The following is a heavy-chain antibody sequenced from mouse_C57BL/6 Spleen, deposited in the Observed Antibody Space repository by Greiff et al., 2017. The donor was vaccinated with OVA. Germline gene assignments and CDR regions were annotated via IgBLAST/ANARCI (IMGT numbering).Heavy chain of an antibody. V-gene: IGHV1-4*01. CDR3: VDTTVVGGAMDY. Sequence: QVHVKQSGAELARPGASVKMSCKASGYTFTSYTMHWVKQRPGQGLEWIGYINPSSGYTKYNQKFKDKATLTADKSSSTAYMQLSSLTSEDSAVYYCVDTTVVGGAMDYWGQGTSVTVSS. CDR1: GYTFTSYT. CDR2: INPSSGYT. D-gene: IGHD1-1*01. J-gene: IGHJ4*01.